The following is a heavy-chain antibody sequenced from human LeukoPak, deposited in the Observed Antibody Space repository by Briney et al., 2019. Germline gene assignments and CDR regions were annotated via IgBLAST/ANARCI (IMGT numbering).Heavy chain of an antibody. CDR3: ARDLDYYDSSGYYPRFDY. D-gene: IGHD3-22*01. J-gene: IGHJ4*02. CDR2: ISYDGSNK. CDR1: GFTFSSYA. V-gene: IGHV3-30-3*01. Sequence: GGSLRLSCAASGFTFSSYAMHWVRQAPGKGLEWVAVISYDGSNKYYADSVKGRFTISRDNSKNTLYLQMSSLRAKDTAVYYCARDLDYYDSSGYYPRFDYWGQGTLVTVSS.